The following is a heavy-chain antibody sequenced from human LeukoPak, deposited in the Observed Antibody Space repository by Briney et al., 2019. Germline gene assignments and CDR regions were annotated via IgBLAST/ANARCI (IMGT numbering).Heavy chain of an antibody. J-gene: IGHJ4*02. D-gene: IGHD5-12*01. V-gene: IGHV4-39*07. CDR2: IYYSGIT. Sequence: PSETLSLTCTVSGGSMSSSNYYWGWIRLSPGKGLEWIGNIYYSGITYYNPSLKSRVTISVDTSKNQFSLKLSSVTAADTAVYYCARDGYDYGFDYWGQGTLVTVSS. CDR1: GGSMSSSNYY. CDR3: ARDGYDYGFDY.